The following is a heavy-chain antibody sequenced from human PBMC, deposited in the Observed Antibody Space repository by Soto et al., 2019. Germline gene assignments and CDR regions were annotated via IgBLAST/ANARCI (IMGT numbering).Heavy chain of an antibody. D-gene: IGHD3-10*01. CDR2: IMPTLDSA. J-gene: IGHJ6*02. Sequence: QVQLVQSGAEVKHPGSSVKVSCKASGGTLSDYAVSWVRQARGQGLEWMGGIMPTLDSANYAQKFQGSLTIPADESTSTDNMELSSLTSDDTAIYYCAVAAVREILTEQSSGMAVWGQGTTVTVSS. CDR1: GGTLSDYA. V-gene: IGHV1-69*01. CDR3: AVAAVREILTEQSSGMAV.